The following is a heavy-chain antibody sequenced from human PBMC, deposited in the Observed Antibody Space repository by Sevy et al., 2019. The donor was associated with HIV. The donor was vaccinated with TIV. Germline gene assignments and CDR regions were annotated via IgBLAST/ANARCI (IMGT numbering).Heavy chain of an antibody. J-gene: IGHJ1*01. Sequence: ASVKVSCKASGYTFTSYGISWVRQAPGHRLEWMGWITANNGNTNYAQKLQGRVTMTTDTSTSTAYMVLRSLRSDDTAVYYCASCYYYDSSGYPEWEYFQHWGQGTLVTVSS. CDR2: ITANNGNT. CDR1: GYTFTSYG. CDR3: ASCYYYDSSGYPEWEYFQH. D-gene: IGHD3-22*01. V-gene: IGHV1-18*01.